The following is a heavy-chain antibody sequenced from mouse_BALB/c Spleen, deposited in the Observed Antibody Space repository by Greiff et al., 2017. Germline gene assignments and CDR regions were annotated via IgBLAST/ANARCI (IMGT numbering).Heavy chain of an antibody. CDR2: INPYNDGT. D-gene: IGHD2-2*01. CDR3: ESDYGYDVGYAMDY. Sequence: VQLQQSGPELVKPGASVKMSCKASGYTFTSYVMHWVKQKPGQGLEWIGYINPYNDGTKYNEKFKGKATLTSDKSSSTAYMELSSLTSEDSAVYYCESDYGYDVGYAMDYWGQGTSVTVSS. J-gene: IGHJ4*01. CDR1: GYTFTSYV. V-gene: IGHV1-14*01.